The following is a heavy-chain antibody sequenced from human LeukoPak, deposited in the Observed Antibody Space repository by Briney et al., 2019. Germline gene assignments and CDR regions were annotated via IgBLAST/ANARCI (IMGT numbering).Heavy chain of an antibody. J-gene: IGHJ4*02. CDR1: GYTFTSYY. CDR3: ARDPKTSNSFWRGYSGFDY. CDR2: INPSGGST. D-gene: IGHD3-3*01. V-gene: IGHV1-46*01. Sequence: ASVKVSCKASGYTFTSYYMHWVRQAPGQGLEWRGIINPSGGSTSYAQKFQGRVTMTRDTSTSTVYMELSSLRSDDTAVYYCARDPKTSNSFWRGYSGFDYWGQGALVTVSS.